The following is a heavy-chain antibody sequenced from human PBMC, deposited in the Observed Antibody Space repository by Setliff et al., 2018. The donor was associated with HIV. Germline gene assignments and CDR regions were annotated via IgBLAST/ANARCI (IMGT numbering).Heavy chain of an antibody. CDR3: AREPPRRRGTVAEDY. CDR2: INPSGSIT. J-gene: IGHJ4*02. Sequence: RASVKVSCKTSGYTFNAFYIYWVRQAPGQGLEWMGMINPSGSITNYAQKFQGRLTLTRDTSMSTVYMELNSLKSEDTAIYYCAREPPRRRGTVAEDYWGQGTLVTVSS. V-gene: IGHV1-46*02. CDR1: GYTFNAFY. D-gene: IGHD6-19*01.